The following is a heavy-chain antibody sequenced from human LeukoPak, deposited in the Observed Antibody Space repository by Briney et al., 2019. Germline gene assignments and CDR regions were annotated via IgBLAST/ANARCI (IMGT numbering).Heavy chain of an antibody. CDR2: IFYSGST. CDR3: ARDDFYVSDI. D-gene: IGHD3-16*01. V-gene: IGHV4-39*01. J-gene: IGHJ3*02. Sequence: PSETLSLTCTVSGGSISTSSYYWGWIRQPPGKGLEWIGSIFYSGSTYYNPSLKSRVIISVDTSKNQFSLKLSSVTAADTAVYYCARDDFYVSDIWGQGTMVTVSS. CDR1: GGSISTSSYY.